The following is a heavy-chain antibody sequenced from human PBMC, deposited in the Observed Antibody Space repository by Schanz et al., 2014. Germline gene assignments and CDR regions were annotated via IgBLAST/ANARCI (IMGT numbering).Heavy chain of an antibody. CDR3: VKTDAGWRFDY. Sequence: EVQLVESGGGLVQPGGSLRLSCAASGFTLSSYWMQWVRQAPGKGLEWVSGISDRGDGTNYGDSVRGRFTISRDNSRNTVYLQMNNVGVDDTATYYCVKTDAGWRFDYWGQGTLVIVSS. J-gene: IGHJ4*02. CDR1: GFTLSSYW. V-gene: IGHV3-74*01. CDR2: ISDRGDGT. D-gene: IGHD6-19*01.